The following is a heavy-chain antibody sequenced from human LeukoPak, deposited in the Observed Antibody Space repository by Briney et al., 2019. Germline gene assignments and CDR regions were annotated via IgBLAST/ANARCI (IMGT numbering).Heavy chain of an antibody. J-gene: IGHJ4*02. CDR3: AKAEDRRTIFGVVIGNFDY. D-gene: IGHD3-3*01. CDR1: GFTFSSYA. Sequence: GGSLRLSCAASGFTFSSYAMSWVRQAPGKGLVWVSAISGSGGSTYYADSVKGRFTISRDNSKNTLYLQMNSLRAEDTAVYYCAKAEDRRTIFGVVIGNFDYWGQGTLVTVSS. V-gene: IGHV3-23*01. CDR2: ISGSGGST.